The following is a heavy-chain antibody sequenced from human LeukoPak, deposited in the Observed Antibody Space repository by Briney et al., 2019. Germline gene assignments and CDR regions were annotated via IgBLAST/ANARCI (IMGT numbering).Heavy chain of an antibody. CDR2: IKQDGSEK. V-gene: IGHV3-7*01. Sequence: GGSLRLSCAASGFTFSSYWMSWVRQAPGKGLEWVANIKQDGSEKYYVDSVKGRFTISRDNAKNSLYLQMNSLRAEDTAVYYCARVGLVATIEEDYFDYWGQETLVTVSS. J-gene: IGHJ4*02. D-gene: IGHD5-12*01. CDR3: ARVGLVATIEEDYFDY. CDR1: GFTFSSYW.